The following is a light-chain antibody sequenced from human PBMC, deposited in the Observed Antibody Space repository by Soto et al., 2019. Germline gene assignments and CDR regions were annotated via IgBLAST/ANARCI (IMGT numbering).Light chain of an antibody. V-gene: IGKV3-15*01. CDR3: QQHNNWPKWT. CDR1: QSVGNK. CDR2: GAS. J-gene: IGKJ1*01. Sequence: ETVMTQSPATMSVSPGERATLACRASQSVGNKLAWYQQRPGQATRLLIYGASIRSTGIPARFSGSGSGADFTLTISSLQSADFPVDYCQQHNNWPKWTFGQGTKVEIK.